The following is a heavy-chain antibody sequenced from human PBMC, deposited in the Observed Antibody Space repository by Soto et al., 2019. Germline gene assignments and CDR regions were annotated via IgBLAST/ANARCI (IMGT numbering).Heavy chain of an antibody. D-gene: IGHD6-13*01. CDR2: IYSGGST. CDR1: GFTVSSNY. V-gene: IGHV3-53*01. J-gene: IGHJ4*02. CDR3: ARASGDSSSWYFDY. Sequence: GESLKISCAASGFTVSSNYMSWVRQAPGKGLEWVSVIYSGGSTYYADSVKGRFTISRDNSKNTLYLQMNSLRAEDTAVYYCARASGDSSSWYFDYWGQGTLVTVSS.